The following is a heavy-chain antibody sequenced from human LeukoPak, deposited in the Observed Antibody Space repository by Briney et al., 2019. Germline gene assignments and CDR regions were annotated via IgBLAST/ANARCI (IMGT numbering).Heavy chain of an antibody. CDR1: GYTFTSYH. J-gene: IGHJ4*02. V-gene: IGHV1-46*01. Sequence: ASVKVSCKASGYTFTSYHMHWVRQAPGQGLEWMGKINLSGGSTTYAQKFQGRVTMTTDTSTSTAYMELRSLRSDDTAVYYCARDRRGGRSGSPGGYWGQGTLVTVSS. CDR2: INLSGGST. CDR3: ARDRRGGRSGSPGGY. D-gene: IGHD3-22*01.